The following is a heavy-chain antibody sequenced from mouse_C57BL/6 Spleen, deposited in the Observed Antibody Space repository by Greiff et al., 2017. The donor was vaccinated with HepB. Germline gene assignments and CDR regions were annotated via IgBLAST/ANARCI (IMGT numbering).Heavy chain of an antibody. V-gene: IGHV1-19*01. J-gene: IGHJ1*03. CDR3: ALYYGSSYWYFDV. CDR1: GYTFTDYY. Sequence: VQLQQSGPVLVKPGASVKMSCKASGYTFTDYYMNWVKQSHGKSLEWIGVINPYNGGTSYNQKFKGKATLTVDKSSSTAYMELNSLTSEDSAVYYCALYYGSSYWYFDVWGTGTTVTVSS. D-gene: IGHD1-1*01. CDR2: INPYNGGT.